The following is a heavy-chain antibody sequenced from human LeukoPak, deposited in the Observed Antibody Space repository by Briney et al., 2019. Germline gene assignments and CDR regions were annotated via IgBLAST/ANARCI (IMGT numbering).Heavy chain of an antibody. J-gene: IGHJ4*02. CDR3: ARDRSDGFDY. V-gene: IGHV3-53*01. CDR1: GFTVSSNS. Sequence: GGSLRLSCAASGFTVSSNSMSWVRQAPGKGLEWVSVLYSGGNTYYADSVKSRFTISRDNSKNTLYLQMNSLRTEDTAVYYCARDRSDGFDYWGQGTLVTVSS. CDR2: LYSGGNT.